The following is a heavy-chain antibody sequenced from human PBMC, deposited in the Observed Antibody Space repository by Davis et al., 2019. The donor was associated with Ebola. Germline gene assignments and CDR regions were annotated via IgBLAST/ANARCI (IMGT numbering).Heavy chain of an antibody. CDR2: INHSGST. Sequence: SETLSLTCAVYGGSFSGYYWSWIRQPPGKGLEWIGEINHSGSTNYNPSLKSRVTISVDTSKNQFSLKLSSVTAADTALYYCARAKVGHSSPADYWGRGTLVTVSS. D-gene: IGHD1-26*01. J-gene: IGHJ4*02. V-gene: IGHV4-34*01. CDR3: ARAKVGHSSPADY. CDR1: GGSFSGYY.